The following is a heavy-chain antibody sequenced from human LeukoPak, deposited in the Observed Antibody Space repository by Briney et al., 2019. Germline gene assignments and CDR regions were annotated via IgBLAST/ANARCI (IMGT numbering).Heavy chain of an antibody. CDR3: ARHETGPYFDY. CDR1: GYSFTSYW. V-gene: IGHV5-51*01. CDR2: IYPGDSDT. Sequence: GESLKISCKGSGYSFTSYWIGWVRQMPGKGLEWMGIIYPGDSDTRYNPSFQDQVTISADRSISTAYLQWSSLKASDTAMYYCARHETGPYFDYWGQGTLVTVSS. D-gene: IGHD1-1*01. J-gene: IGHJ4*02.